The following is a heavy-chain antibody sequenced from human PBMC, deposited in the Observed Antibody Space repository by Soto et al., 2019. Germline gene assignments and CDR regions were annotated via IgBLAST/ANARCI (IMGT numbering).Heavy chain of an antibody. J-gene: IGHJ3*02. CDR1: GYTFTSYG. V-gene: IGHV1-18*01. CDR3: ARAPLSSPSPKSAVAI. D-gene: IGHD3-16*02. Sequence: QVQLVQSGAEVKKPGASVKVSCKASGYTFTSYGISWVRQAPGQGLEWMGWISTYNGNTNYAQKLQGRVTMTTDTSTSTAYMELRSLRSDDTAVFYCARAPLSSPSPKSAVAILGQGTAVTVSS. CDR2: ISTYNGNT.